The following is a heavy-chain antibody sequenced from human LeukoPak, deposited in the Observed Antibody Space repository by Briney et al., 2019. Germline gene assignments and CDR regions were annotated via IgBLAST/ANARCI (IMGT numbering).Heavy chain of an antibody. CDR2: ISSSSSYI. Sequence: PGGSLRLSCAASGLTLSDHYMDWVRQAPGKGLEWVSSISSSSSYIYYADSVKGRFTISRDNAKNSLYLQMNSLRAEDTAVYYCARDGSDSGYHPFDYWGQGTLVTVSS. CDR1: GLTLSDHY. V-gene: IGHV3-21*01. J-gene: IGHJ4*02. CDR3: ARDGSDSGYHPFDY. D-gene: IGHD5-12*01.